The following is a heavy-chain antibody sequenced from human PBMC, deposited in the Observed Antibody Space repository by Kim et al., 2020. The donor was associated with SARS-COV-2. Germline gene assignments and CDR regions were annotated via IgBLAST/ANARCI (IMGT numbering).Heavy chain of an antibody. CDR3: ARGTFRDIVVVGDDY. CDR1: GYTFTSYD. J-gene: IGHJ4*02. CDR2: MNPNSGNT. D-gene: IGHD2-15*01. V-gene: IGHV1-8*01. Sequence: ASVKVSCKASGYTFTSYDINWVRKATGQGLEWMGWMNPNSGNTGYAQKFQGRVTMTRNTSISTAYMELSSLRSEDTAVYYCARGTFRDIVVVGDDYWGQGTLVTVSS.